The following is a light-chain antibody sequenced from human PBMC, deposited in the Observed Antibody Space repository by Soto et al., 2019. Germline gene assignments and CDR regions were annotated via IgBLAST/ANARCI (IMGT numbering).Light chain of an antibody. J-gene: IGKJ5*01. V-gene: IGKV2-30*01. CDR1: HSLVYADGNTY. CDR3: MQGTHWPLT. Sequence: VVLPQSPLSLPVTLGQPASISCSSTHSLVYADGNTYWQWFQQRPGQSPRRLIYKISNRDSGVPDRFSGSGSGTDFTLQISRVEAEDVGVYYCMQGTHWPLTFGQGTRLEIK. CDR2: KIS.